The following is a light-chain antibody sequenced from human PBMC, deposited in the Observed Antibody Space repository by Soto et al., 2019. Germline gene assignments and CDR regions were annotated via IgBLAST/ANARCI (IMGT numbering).Light chain of an antibody. CDR3: QQRSSCPLT. CDR1: QSVSSY. Sequence: ETVLTQSPATLSLSPGERAILSCRASQSVSSYLAWYQQKPGQAPRLLISDASNRATGIPESFSGSGSGTDVPLTISSLAPEDFAVYYCQQRSSCPLTFGGGTEVEIK. V-gene: IGKV3-11*01. J-gene: IGKJ4*01. CDR2: DAS.